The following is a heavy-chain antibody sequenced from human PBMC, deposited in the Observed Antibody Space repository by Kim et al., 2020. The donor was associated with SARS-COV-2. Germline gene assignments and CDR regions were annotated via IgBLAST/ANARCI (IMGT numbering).Heavy chain of an antibody. Sequence: GGSLRLSCAASGFTFSNYDMSWVRQAPGEGLEWVSGIIGIVGNTYYADPVTGRFTVSRDNSKNPLYLQMNILRAEDTSVYYCAKRYGYFDSWGQETLAT. J-gene: IGHJ4*02. V-gene: IGHV3-23*01. CDR3: AKRYGYFDS. D-gene: IGHD3-16*01. CDR2: IIGIVGNT. CDR1: GFTFSNYD.